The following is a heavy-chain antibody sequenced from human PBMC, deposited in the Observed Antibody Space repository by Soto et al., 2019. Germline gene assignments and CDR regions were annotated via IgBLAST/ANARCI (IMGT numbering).Heavy chain of an antibody. CDR2: IYYSGST. V-gene: IGHV4-30-4*01. Sequence: SETLSLTCTVSGGSISSGDYYWSWIRHPPGKGLEWIGYIYYSGSTYYNPSLKSRVTISVDTSKNQFSLKLSSVTAADTAVYYCAVYCSSTSCYFNWFDTWGKGNLLNVS. D-gene: IGHD2-2*01. CDR1: GGSISSGDYY. J-gene: IGHJ5*02. CDR3: AVYCSSTSCYFNWFDT.